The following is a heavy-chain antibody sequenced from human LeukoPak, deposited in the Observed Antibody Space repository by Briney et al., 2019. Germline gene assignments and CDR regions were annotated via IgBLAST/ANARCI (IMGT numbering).Heavy chain of an antibody. CDR1: GGSISNENW. Sequence: SETLPLTCAVSGGSISNENWWSWVRQPPGKGLEWNGEIHHRGSTNYNPSLRSRVTISVDTSKNQFSLKMTSVTAADTAVYYCATPNDAFNIWGQGTMVTVSS. V-gene: IGHV4-4*02. CDR3: ATPNDAFNI. CDR2: IHHRGST. J-gene: IGHJ3*02.